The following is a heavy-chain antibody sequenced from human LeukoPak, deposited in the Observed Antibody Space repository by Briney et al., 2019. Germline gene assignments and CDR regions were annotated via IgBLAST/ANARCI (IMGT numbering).Heavy chain of an antibody. D-gene: IGHD1-26*01. CDR3: ARKPSGSYTFDY. CDR2: IYYSGGT. V-gene: IGHV4-28*01. Sequence: SDTLSLTCAVSGLSISSTSWRGWIRQPPGKGLEWIGYIYYSGGTHYNPSLKGRLTMSVDMSKNQFSLKLSSVTAVDTAVYYCARKPSGSYTFDYWGQGTLVTVSS. CDR1: GLSISSTSW. J-gene: IGHJ4*02.